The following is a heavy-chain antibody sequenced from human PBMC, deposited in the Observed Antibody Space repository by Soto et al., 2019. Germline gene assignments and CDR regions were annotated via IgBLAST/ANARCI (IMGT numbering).Heavy chain of an antibody. CDR1: GDTFSNYA. J-gene: IGHJ6*02. V-gene: IGHV1-69*01. D-gene: IGHD3-10*01. CDR2: IIPFLGTP. Sequence: QVQLVQSGAEVKKPGSSVKVSCKASGDTFSNYAISWARQAPGQGLEWMGGIIPFLGTPNYAQRFQGRVTITADEATSTAYMELSSLRSEDTAVYYCARGPYGSGTAPLYGMDVWGQGTTVTVSS. CDR3: ARGPYGSGTAPLYGMDV.